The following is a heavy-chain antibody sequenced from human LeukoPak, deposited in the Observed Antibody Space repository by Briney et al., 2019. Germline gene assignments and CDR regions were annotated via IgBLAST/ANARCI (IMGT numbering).Heavy chain of an antibody. Sequence: KVGESLKISCKGSGYSVTSYWIGWVRQMPGKGLEWMGIIYPGDSDTRYSPSFQGQVTISADKSISTAYLQWSSLKASDTAMYYCARQQQLVRWDYYYYYMDVWGKGTTVTVSS. D-gene: IGHD6-13*01. CDR2: IYPGDSDT. CDR3: ARQQQLVRWDYYYYYMDV. CDR1: GYSVTSYW. J-gene: IGHJ6*03. V-gene: IGHV5-51*01.